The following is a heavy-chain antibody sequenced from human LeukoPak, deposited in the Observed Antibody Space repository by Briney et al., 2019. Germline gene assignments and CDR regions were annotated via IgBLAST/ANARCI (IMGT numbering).Heavy chain of an antibody. CDR3: AKDNRDGYKNYYNYYMDV. CDR2: ISGDGGST. J-gene: IGHJ6*03. Sequence: GGSLRLSCAASGFTFYDYAMHWVRQAPGKGLEWVSLISGDGGSTYYADSVKGRFTISRDNSKNSLYLQMNSLREEDTALYYGAKDNRDGYKNYYNYYMDVWGKGTTVTVSS. D-gene: IGHD5-24*01. CDR1: GFTFYDYA. V-gene: IGHV3-43D*03.